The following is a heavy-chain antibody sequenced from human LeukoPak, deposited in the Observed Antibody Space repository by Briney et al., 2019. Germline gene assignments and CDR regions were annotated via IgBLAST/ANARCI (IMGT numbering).Heavy chain of an antibody. CDR3: AKDKWLRGYYYYYMDV. CDR1: VFTFDDYN. Sequence: GGSLRLSCATSVFTFDDYNMHWVRHAPGKGREWASLTTWNGDSTYYADSVEGRFTISRDNSKNSLYLQMNSLRTEDTALYYCAKDKWLRGYYYYYMDVWGKGTTVTVSS. J-gene: IGHJ6*03. V-gene: IGHV3-43*01. CDR2: TTWNGDST. D-gene: IGHD5-12*01.